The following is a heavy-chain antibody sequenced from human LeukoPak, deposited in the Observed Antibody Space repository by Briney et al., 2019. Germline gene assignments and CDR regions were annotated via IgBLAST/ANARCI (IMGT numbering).Heavy chain of an antibody. D-gene: IGHD5-18*01. Sequence: ASVKVSCKGSGDTVTGFSIHLVRQAPGHGLEWMGGFDPEDGARIFAQKFQGRVTMTEDTSTDTAYMDLSSLRSEDTAVYYCATGYTYDYSLYWGQGTLVTVSS. CDR2: FDPEDGAR. J-gene: IGHJ4*02. V-gene: IGHV1-24*01. CDR1: GDTVTGFS. CDR3: ATGYTYDYSLY.